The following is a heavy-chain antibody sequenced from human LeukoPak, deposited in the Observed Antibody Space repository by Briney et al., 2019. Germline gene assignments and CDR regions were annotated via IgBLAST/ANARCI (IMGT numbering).Heavy chain of an antibody. J-gene: IGHJ3*01. Sequence: PGGSLRLSCAASGFSGSGNYISWVRQPPGKGLEWIGEIYHTGSTNYNPSLKSRVTISIDKSKNQFSLKLSSVTAADTAVYYCARGITPGSGWFFDVWGQGTMVTVSS. CDR3: ARGITPGSGWFFDV. CDR2: IYHTGST. CDR1: GFSGSGNY. D-gene: IGHD6-19*01. V-gene: IGHV4-4*02.